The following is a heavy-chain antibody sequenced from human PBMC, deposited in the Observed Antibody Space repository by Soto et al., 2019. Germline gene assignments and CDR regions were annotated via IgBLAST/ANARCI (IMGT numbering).Heavy chain of an antibody. CDR3: ARGTGSGSFLIDY. V-gene: IGHV3-33*01. CDR1: GFIFSNYA. Sequence: QVQLVESGGGVVQPGRSLRLSCAASGFIFSNYAMHWVRQAPGQGLEWVALIWSDGSYENYAGSVKGRFTISRDNSKNTLYVQMNSLRVEDTAVYFCARGTGSGSFLIDYWGQGTLVTVSS. CDR2: IWSDGSYE. J-gene: IGHJ4*02. D-gene: IGHD3-10*01.